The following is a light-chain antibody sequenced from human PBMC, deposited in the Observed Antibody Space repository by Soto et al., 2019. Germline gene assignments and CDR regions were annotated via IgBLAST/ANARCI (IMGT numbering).Light chain of an antibody. CDR3: QSYDSSLSVV. J-gene: IGLJ2*01. V-gene: IGLV1-40*01. CDR1: SSNIGAGYN. CDR2: VNS. Sequence: QSVLTQPPSLSGAPGKRVTISCTGSSSNIGAGYNVHWYQHLPGTAPKLLIYVNSNRPSGFPDRFSGSKSGTSASLAITGLKAEDEADYYCQSYDSSLSVVFGGGTKLTVL.